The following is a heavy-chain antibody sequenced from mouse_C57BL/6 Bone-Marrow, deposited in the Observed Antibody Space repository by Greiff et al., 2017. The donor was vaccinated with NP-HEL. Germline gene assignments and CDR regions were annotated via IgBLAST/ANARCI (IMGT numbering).Heavy chain of an antibody. J-gene: IGHJ3*01. V-gene: IGHV1-18*01. CDR1: GYTFTDYN. Sequence: VQLKQSGPELVKPGASVKIPCKASGYTFTDYNMDWVKQSHGKSLEWIGDINPNNGGTIYNQKFKGKATLTADNSSSTAYMELRSLTSEDTAVYYCAAYFPFAYWGQGTLVTVSA. CDR2: INPNNGGT. CDR3: AAYFPFAY. D-gene: IGHD2-10*01.